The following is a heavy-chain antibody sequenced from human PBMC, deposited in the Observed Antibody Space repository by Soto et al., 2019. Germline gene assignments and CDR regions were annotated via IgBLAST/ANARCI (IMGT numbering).Heavy chain of an antibody. CDR3: ARGNGHSSGCFDC. CDR2: IWYDGSNK. CDR1: GFTFRNYG. Sequence: QVQLVESGGSVVQPGRSLRLSCAASGFTFRNYGMHWVRQAPGKGLEWVAVIWYDGSNKYYADSVKGRFTISRDNSKNTLYLQMNSLRAEDTAVYYCARGNGHSSGCFDCWGQGTLVTVSS. J-gene: IGHJ4*02. V-gene: IGHV3-33*01. D-gene: IGHD6-19*01.